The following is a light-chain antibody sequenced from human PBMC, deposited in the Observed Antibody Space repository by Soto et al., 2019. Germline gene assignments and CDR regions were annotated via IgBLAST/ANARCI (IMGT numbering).Light chain of an antibody. CDR2: DVR. CDR3: CSYAGSYTYV. J-gene: IGLJ1*01. CDR1: SSDVGGYNS. V-gene: IGLV2-11*01. Sequence: QSVLTQPRSVSGSPGQSVTISCTGTSSDVGGYNSVSWYKHHPGKAPKLIIYDVRKRPSGVPDRFSGSKSGNTASLTISGLQAEDEADYYCCSYAGSYTYVFGTGTKLTVL.